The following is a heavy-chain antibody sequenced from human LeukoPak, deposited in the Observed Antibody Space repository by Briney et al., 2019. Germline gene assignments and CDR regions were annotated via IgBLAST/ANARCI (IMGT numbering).Heavy chain of an antibody. CDR1: GGSFSGYY. CDR2: INHSGST. V-gene: IGHV4-34*01. CDR3: ARPTQLLDAFDI. J-gene: IGHJ3*02. Sequence: SETLSLTCAVYGGSFSGYYWSWIRQPPGKGLEWIGEINHSGSTNYDPSLKSRVTISVDTSKNQFSLKLSSVTAADTAVYYCARPTQLLDAFDIWGQGTMVTVSS. D-gene: IGHD2-2*01.